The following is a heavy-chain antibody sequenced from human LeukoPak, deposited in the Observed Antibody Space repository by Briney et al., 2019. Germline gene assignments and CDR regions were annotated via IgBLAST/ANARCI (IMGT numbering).Heavy chain of an antibody. Sequence: SETLSLTYTVSGYSISSGYYWGWIRQPPGKGLEWIGSIYHSGSTYYNPSLKSRVTISVDTSKNQFSLKLSSVTAADTAVYYCARGLGIDLWSGPDYWGQGTLVTVSS. CDR2: IYHSGST. CDR3: ARGLGIDLWSGPDY. V-gene: IGHV4-38-2*02. CDR1: GYSISSGYY. J-gene: IGHJ4*02. D-gene: IGHD3-3*01.